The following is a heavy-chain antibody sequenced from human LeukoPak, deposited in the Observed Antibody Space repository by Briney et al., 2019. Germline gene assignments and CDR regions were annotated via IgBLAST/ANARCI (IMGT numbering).Heavy chain of an antibody. V-gene: IGHV3-74*01. D-gene: IGHD2-2*02. CDR2: INSDGSWT. J-gene: IGHJ6*02. CDR1: GNYW. CDR3: ATVPGYCDSTTCYSRMDV. Sequence: PGGSLRLSCAASGNYWMHWVRQAPGKGLVWVSHINSDGSWTSYADSVKGRFTISKDNAKNTVYLQMNSLRAEDTAVYYCATVPGYCDSTTCYSRMDVWGQGTTVTVSS.